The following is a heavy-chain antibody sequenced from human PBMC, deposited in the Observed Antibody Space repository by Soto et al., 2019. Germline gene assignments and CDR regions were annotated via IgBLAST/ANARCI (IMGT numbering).Heavy chain of an antibody. CDR1: GFTFSSYG. CDR2: ISYDGSNK. V-gene: IGHV3-30*18. Sequence: GGSLRLSCAASGFTFSSYGMHWVRQAPGKGLEWVAVISYDGSNKYYADSVKGRFTISRDNSKNTLYLQMNSLRAEDTAVYYCAKDCSGSNYYGMDVWGQGTTVTVSS. D-gene: IGHD6-19*01. CDR3: AKDCSGSNYYGMDV. J-gene: IGHJ6*02.